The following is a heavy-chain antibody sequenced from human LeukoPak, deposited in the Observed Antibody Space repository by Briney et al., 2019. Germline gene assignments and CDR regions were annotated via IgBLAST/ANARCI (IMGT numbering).Heavy chain of an antibody. V-gene: IGHV4-38-2*01. D-gene: IGHD3-22*01. CDR3: ARFPHYYDSSNSYVRFYFDY. CDR1: GYSISNGYC. CDR2: IYHSGTT. Sequence: SETLSLACAVSGYSISNGYCWGWIRQPPGKGPEWIGSIYHSGTTYYNPSLKSRVTISVDTSKNQFSLKLSSVTAADTAVYYCARFPHYYDSSNSYVRFYFDYWAQGSLVTVSS. J-gene: IGHJ4*02.